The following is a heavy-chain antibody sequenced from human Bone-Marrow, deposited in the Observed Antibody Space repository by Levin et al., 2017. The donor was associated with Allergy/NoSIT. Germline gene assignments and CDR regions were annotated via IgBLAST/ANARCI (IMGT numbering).Heavy chain of an antibody. CDR2: IYHTGST. CDR3: ARNVLIAAAGCFDQ. CDR1: GGSISSSGYF. V-gene: IGHV4-39*01. J-gene: IGHJ4*02. D-gene: IGHD6-13*01. Sequence: SQTLSFTCTVSGGSISSSGYFWGWIRQPPGKGLEWIGSIYHTGSTYYNPSLQSRVTISVDTSKNQFSLRINSVTAEDTAVYSCARNVLIAAAGCFDQWGQGALVTVSS.